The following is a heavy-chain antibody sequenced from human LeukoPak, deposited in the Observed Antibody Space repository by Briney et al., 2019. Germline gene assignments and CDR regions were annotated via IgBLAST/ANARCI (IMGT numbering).Heavy chain of an antibody. J-gene: IGHJ3*02. CDR3: AASRIQLFEEHEMLAFDI. D-gene: IGHD5-18*01. V-gene: IGHV1-69*05. CDR1: GGTFNSYA. Sequence: GASVKVSCKASGGTFNSYAISWVRQAPGQGLEWMGGIIPIFGTANYAQKVQGRVTITTDESTTTAYMELSSLRSEDTAVYYCAASRIQLFEEHEMLAFDIWGQGTMVTVSS. CDR2: IIPIFGTA.